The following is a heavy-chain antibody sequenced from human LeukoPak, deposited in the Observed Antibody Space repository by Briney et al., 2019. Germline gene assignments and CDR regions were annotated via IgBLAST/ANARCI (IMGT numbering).Heavy chain of an antibody. Sequence: GGSLRLSCTASGFTFGDYAMSWVRQAPGKGLEWVGFIRSKAYGGTIEYAASVKGRFTISRDDSKSIAYLQMSSLKTEDTAVYYCTRGITGTRTDYWGQGTLVTVSS. V-gene: IGHV3-49*04. CDR2: IRSKAYGGTI. CDR1: GFTFGDYA. J-gene: IGHJ4*02. D-gene: IGHD1-20*01. CDR3: TRGITGTRTDY.